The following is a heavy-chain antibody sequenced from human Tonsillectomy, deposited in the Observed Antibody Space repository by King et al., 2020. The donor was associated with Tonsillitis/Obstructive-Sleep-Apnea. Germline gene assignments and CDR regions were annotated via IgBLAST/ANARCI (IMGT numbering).Heavy chain of an antibody. J-gene: IGHJ4*02. CDR3: ARGTYYDSSGYYSFDY. V-gene: IGHV1-69*12. Sequence: VQLVQSGAEVKKPGSSVKVSCKAFGGTFSSYAIRWGRQAPGQGLEWRGGVIPIFGTANFAQKFQGRVTITADESTSTAYMELSSLRSEDTAVYYWARGTYYDSSGYYSFDYWGQGTLVTVSS. CDR1: GGTFSSYA. CDR2: VIPIFGTA. D-gene: IGHD3-22*01.